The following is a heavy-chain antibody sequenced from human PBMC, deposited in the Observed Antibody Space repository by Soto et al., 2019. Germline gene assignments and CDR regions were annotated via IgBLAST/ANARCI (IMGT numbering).Heavy chain of an antibody. Sequence: QLQLQESAPGLVKPSETLSLTCTVSGGSISSSSYYWGWIRQPPGKGLEWIGSIYSSGSTYYNSSLKSRVTISVDTSNNQFSLKLSSVPAADSAVYYSARHPPAISISDHWGQGTLGTVSS. CDR2: IYSSGST. CDR1: GGSISSSSYY. V-gene: IGHV4-39*01. J-gene: IGHJ4*02. D-gene: IGHD3-3*01. CDR3: ARHPPAISISDH.